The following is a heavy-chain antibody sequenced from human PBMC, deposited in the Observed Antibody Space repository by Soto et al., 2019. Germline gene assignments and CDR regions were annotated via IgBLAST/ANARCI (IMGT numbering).Heavy chain of an antibody. D-gene: IGHD2-2*01. CDR3: ARVHIVVVPAAPTKYYYYMDV. CDR2: FDPEDGET. J-gene: IGHJ6*03. Sequence: ASVKVSCKASGYTLTELSMHWVRQAPGKGLEWMGGFDPEDGETIYAQKFQGRVTMTEDTSTDTAYMELSSLRSEDTAVYYCARVHIVVVPAAPTKYYYYMDVWGKGTTVTVSS. CDR1: GYTLTELS. V-gene: IGHV1-24*01.